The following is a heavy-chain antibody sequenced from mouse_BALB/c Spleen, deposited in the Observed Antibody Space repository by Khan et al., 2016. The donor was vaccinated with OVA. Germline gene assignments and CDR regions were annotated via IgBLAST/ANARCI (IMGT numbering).Heavy chain of an antibody. CDR1: GYTFTSYW. CDR3: ARGDGNSLYWYFDV. Sequence: VQLQQSGAELVRPGALVKLSCKASGYTFTSYWMNWVKQRPGQGLEWIGMIDPSDSETHYNQMFKDKATLTVDKSSSTAYMQLSSLTSEDSAVYYCARGDGNSLYWYFDVWGAGTTVTVSS. J-gene: IGHJ1*01. V-gene: IGHV1-61*01. D-gene: IGHD2-1*01. CDR2: IDPSDSET.